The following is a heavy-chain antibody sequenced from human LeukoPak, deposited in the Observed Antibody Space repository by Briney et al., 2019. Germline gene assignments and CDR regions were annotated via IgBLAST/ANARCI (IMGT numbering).Heavy chain of an antibody. CDR1: GIACSEYW. D-gene: IGHD5-12*01. V-gene: IGHV3-7*01. CDR2: INQDGSKE. Sequence: GGALTLSCAASGIACSEYWMSWVRQAPGKGLEWVAHINQDGSKEHYMDSVKARFTISRDNAKNSLSLQMNSLRAEDTAVYYCVRDGGVSGYDLLDYWGQGTLVTVSS. CDR3: VRDGGVSGYDLLDY. J-gene: IGHJ4*02.